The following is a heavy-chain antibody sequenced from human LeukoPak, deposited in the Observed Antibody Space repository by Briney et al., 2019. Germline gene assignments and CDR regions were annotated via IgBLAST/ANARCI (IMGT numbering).Heavy chain of an antibody. CDR1: GFTFTDYW. J-gene: IGHJ4*02. V-gene: IGHV3-7*01. CDR3: ARGQTLTF. Sequence: GGSLRLSCTTSGFTFTDYWMTWVRQAPGKGLEWVANINQDGSKKFYVDSVKGRFTISRDNAKNALYLQMNSLRAEDTGVYFCARGQTLTFWGQGTLVTVFS. CDR2: INQDGSKK.